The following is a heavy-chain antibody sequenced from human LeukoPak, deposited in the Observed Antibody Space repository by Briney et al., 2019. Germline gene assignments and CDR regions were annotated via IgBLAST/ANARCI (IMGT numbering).Heavy chain of an antibody. CDR2: ISGSGGST. CDR1: GFTFSSYA. J-gene: IGHJ4*02. Sequence: GGSLRLSCAASGFTFSSYATSWVRQAPGKGLEWVSAISGSGGSTYYADSVKGRFTISRDNSKNTLYLQMNSLRAEDTAVYYCAKSPGELLWFGELVYWGQGTLVTVSS. V-gene: IGHV3-23*01. D-gene: IGHD3-10*01. CDR3: AKSPGELLWFGELVY.